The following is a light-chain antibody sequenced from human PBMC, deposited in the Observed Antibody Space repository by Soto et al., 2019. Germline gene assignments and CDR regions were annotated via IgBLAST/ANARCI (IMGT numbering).Light chain of an antibody. CDR1: SSNIGSNP. J-gene: IGLJ3*02. V-gene: IGLV1-44*01. Sequence: QSVLTQPTSASGTPGQRVTISCSGSSSNIGSNPVKWYLQVPGTAPKLLIYPYNQRPSGVPARLSESKSGTSASLAISGLQSEDEADYYCAVWDASLNGRVFGGGTKLTVL. CDR2: PYN. CDR3: AVWDASLNGRV.